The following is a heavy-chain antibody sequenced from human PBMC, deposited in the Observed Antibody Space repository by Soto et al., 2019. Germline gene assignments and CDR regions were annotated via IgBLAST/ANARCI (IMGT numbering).Heavy chain of an antibody. Sequence: QVQLVESGGGVVQPGRSLRLSCAASGFTFSSYGMHWVRQAPGKGLEWVAVIWYDGSNKYYADSVKGRFTISRDNSKNTLYLQMNSLRAEDTAVYYCARADYGNNAEYFQHWGQGTLVTVSS. CDR2: IWYDGSNK. CDR1: GFTFSSYG. D-gene: IGHD4-17*01. V-gene: IGHV3-33*01. CDR3: ARADYGNNAEYFQH. J-gene: IGHJ1*01.